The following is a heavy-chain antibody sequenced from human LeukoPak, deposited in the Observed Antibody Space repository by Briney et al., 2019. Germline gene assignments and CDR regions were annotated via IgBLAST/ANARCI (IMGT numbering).Heavy chain of an antibody. V-gene: IGHV3-23*01. D-gene: IGHD2-2*01. CDR1: GFTFSSYA. CDR3: ARNPHIVVVPAASLDYYYYGMDV. J-gene: IGHJ6*02. Sequence: GGSLRLSCAASGFTFSSYAMSWVRQAPGKGLEWVSVITGSGGNTYYADSVKGRFTISKDNSKNTLYLQMNSLRAEDTAVYYCARNPHIVVVPAASLDYYYYGMDVWGQGTTVTVSS. CDR2: ITGSGGNT.